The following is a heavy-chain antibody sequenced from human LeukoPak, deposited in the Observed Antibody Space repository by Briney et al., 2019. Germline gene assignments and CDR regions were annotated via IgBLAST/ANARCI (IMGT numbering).Heavy chain of an antibody. V-gene: IGHV1-24*01. CDR3: ATETIAAAGTFDY. Sequence: ASVKVSCKVSGYTLTESSMHWVRQAPGKGLEWMGGFDPEDGETIYAQKFQGRVTMTEDTPTDTAYMELSSLRSEDTAVYYCATETIAAAGTFDYWGQGTLVTVSS. CDR1: GYTLTESS. D-gene: IGHD6-13*01. CDR2: FDPEDGET. J-gene: IGHJ4*02.